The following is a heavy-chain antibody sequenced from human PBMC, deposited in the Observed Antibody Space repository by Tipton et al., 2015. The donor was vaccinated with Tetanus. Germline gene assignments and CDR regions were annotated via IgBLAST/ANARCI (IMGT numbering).Heavy chain of an antibody. D-gene: IGHD4-17*01. CDR1: GFTVSSNY. J-gene: IGHJ4*02. CDR2: IFSGGST. CDR3: ARDRDGDYVAFDY. V-gene: IGHV3-66*01. Sequence: SLRLSCAASGFTVSSNYMSWVRQAPGKGLEWVSVIFSGGSTYYADSVKGRFTISRDNSKNTLFLQMNSLRAEDTAMYYCARDRDGDYVAFDYWGQGTLVTVSS.